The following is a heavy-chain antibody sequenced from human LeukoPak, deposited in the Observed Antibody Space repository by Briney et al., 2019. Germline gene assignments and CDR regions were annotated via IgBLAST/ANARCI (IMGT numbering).Heavy chain of an antibody. V-gene: IGHV3-48*01. J-gene: IGHJ6*03. D-gene: IGHD6-6*01. Sequence: PGGSLRLSCAASGFTFSSYSMNWVRQAPGKGPEWVSYISSSSSTIYYADSVKGRFTISRDNAKNSLYLQMNSLRAEDTAVYYCARRPPAARYYYYYMDVWGKGTTVTVSS. CDR1: GFTFSSYS. CDR2: ISSSSSTI. CDR3: ARRPPAARYYYYYMDV.